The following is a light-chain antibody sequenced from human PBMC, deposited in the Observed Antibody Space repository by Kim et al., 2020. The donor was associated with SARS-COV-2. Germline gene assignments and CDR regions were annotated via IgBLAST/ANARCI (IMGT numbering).Light chain of an antibody. Sequence: PPGERATLSGRASQSVSTYLAWYQQKPGQAPRLLIYDASNRATGIPARFSGSGSGTDFTLTISSLEPEDFAVYYCQQRSNWPPITFGQGTRLEIK. CDR1: QSVSTY. J-gene: IGKJ5*01. CDR2: DAS. V-gene: IGKV3-11*01. CDR3: QQRSNWPPIT.